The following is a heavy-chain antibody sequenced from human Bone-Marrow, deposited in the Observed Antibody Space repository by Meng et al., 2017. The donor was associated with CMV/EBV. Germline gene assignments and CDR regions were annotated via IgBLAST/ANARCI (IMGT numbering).Heavy chain of an antibody. CDR1: GFTFSSYS. Sequence: GGSLRLSCAASGFTFSSYSMNWVRQAPGKGLEWVSSISSSSSYIYYADSVKGRFTISRDNAKNSLYLQMNSLRAEDTAVYYCARSSSSRGGVFDYWGQGTLVTVSS. D-gene: IGHD6-13*01. CDR3: ARSSSSRGGVFDY. J-gene: IGHJ4*02. CDR2: ISSSSSYI. V-gene: IGHV3-21*01.